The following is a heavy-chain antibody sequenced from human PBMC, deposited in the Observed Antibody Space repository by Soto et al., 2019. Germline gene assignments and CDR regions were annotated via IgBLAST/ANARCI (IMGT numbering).Heavy chain of an antibody. Sequence: PGGSLRLSCSASGFSFDTYAMHWVRQAPGQGLEYVSSVSSGGGGTYYADSVKGRFTISRDNSKNTLYLQMSSLRPEDTAIYYCVRDRYQLLYIMDVWGRGTTVTVSS. CDR3: VRDRYQLLYIMDV. CDR1: GFSFDTYA. D-gene: IGHD2-2*02. V-gene: IGHV3-64D*06. J-gene: IGHJ6*02. CDR2: VSSGGGGT.